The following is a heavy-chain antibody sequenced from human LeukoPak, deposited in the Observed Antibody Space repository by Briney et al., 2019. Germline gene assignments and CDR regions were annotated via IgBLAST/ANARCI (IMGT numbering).Heavy chain of an antibody. D-gene: IGHD3-22*01. V-gene: IGHV1-69*06. Sequence: SVKVSCKASGGTFSSYAISWVRQAPGQGLEWMGGIIPIFGTANYAQKLQGRVTITADKSTSTAYMELSSLRSEDTAVYYCARAMIVVVRFAFDIWGQGTMVTVSS. CDR3: ARAMIVVVRFAFDI. J-gene: IGHJ3*02. CDR1: GGTFSSYA. CDR2: IIPIFGTA.